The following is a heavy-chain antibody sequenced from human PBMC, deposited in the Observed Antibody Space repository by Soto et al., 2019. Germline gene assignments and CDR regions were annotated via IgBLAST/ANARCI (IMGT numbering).Heavy chain of an antibody. CDR1: GLTFTNYA. V-gene: IGHV3-23*01. J-gene: IGHJ4*02. CDR2: LRASGGSS. Sequence: EVQLLESGGGLVQPGGSLRLPCAASGLTFTNYAMTWFPRPQGKGLGWVSGLRASGGSSNYADSVKGRFTISRDNSRNTLFLQVNSLRAEDTAVYFCAKDTRYTIGWGGGFDYWGQGTLVTVSS. CDR3: AKDTRYTIGWGGGFDY. D-gene: IGHD6-19*01.